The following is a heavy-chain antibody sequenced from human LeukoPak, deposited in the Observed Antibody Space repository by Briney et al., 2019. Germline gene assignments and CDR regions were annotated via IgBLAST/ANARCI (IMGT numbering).Heavy chain of an antibody. D-gene: IGHD5-24*01. V-gene: IGHV3-23*01. CDR1: GLTFSSSA. Sequence: GGSLRLSCAASGLTFSSSAMSWVRQAPGKGLEWVSSISGSGSGGSTYYADSVKGRFTISRDNSKNTLYLQMNSLIAEDTAVYYCAKSGYNRFDYWGQGTLVTVSS. CDR3: AKSGYNRFDY. CDR2: ISGSGSGGST. J-gene: IGHJ4*02.